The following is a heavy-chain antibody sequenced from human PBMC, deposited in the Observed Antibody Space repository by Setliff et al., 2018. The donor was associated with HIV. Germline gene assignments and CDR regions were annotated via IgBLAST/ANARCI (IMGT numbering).Heavy chain of an antibody. D-gene: IGHD3-10*01. V-gene: IGHV4-39*01. J-gene: IGHJ5*02. CDR2: XXXTGSX. CDR1: GASISSSSHX. Sequence: SETLSLTCTVSGASISSSSHXXXXXXXXXXKGLXXIXXXXXTGSXHHNPSXESRVATSVDTSNXQFSLKLSSVTAADTSVYYCARTRSGTYYGLFNXFDXWGXGILVTVSS. CDR3: ARTRSGTYYGLFNXFDX.